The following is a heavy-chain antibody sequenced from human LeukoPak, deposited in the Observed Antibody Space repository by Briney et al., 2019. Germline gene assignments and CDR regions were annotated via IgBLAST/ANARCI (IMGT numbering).Heavy chain of an antibody. Sequence: GSLRLSCAAPGFTFSDYYMSWIRQAPGKGLEWVSYISSSGSTIYYADSVKGRFTISRDNAKNSLYLQMNSLRAEDTAVYYCAREYYYDSSGYRLFDAFDIWGQGTMVTVSS. J-gene: IGHJ3*02. D-gene: IGHD3-22*01. CDR2: ISSSGSTI. CDR3: AREYYYDSSGYRLFDAFDI. V-gene: IGHV3-11*01. CDR1: GFTFSDYY.